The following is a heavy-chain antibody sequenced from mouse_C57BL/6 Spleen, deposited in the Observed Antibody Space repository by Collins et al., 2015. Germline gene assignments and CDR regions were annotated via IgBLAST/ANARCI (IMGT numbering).Heavy chain of an antibody. CDR1: GYTFTSYW. CDR3: ARGFYSGSGYDYFDY. Sequence: QVQLQQPGAELVKPGASVKLSCKASGYTFTSYWMHWVKQRPGRGLEWIGRIDPNSGGTKYNEKFKNKATLTVDKPSSTAYMQLSSLTSEDSAVYYCARGFYSGSGYDYFDYWGQGTTLTVSS. CDR2: IDPNSGGT. D-gene: IGHD1-1*01. V-gene: IGHV1-72*01. J-gene: IGHJ2*01.